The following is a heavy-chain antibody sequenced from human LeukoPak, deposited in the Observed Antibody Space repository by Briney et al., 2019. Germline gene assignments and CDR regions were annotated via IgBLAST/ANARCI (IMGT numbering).Heavy chain of an antibody. D-gene: IGHD2-21*02. CDR2: ISSSSSTI. CDR3: ARGSGAKYCGGDCYTGAFDI. Sequence: GGSLRLSCAASGFTFSSYSMNWVRPAPGKGLEWVSYISSSSSTIYYADSVKGRFTISRDNAKNSLYLQMNSLRDEDTAVYYCARGSGAKYCGGDCYTGAFDIWGQGTMVTVSS. CDR1: GFTFSSYS. V-gene: IGHV3-48*02. J-gene: IGHJ3*02.